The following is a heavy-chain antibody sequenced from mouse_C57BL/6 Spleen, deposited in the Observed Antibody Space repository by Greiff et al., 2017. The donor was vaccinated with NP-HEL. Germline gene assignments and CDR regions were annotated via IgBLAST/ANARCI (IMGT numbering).Heavy chain of an antibody. D-gene: IGHD2-5*01. J-gene: IGHJ4*01. V-gene: IGHV5-17*01. Sequence: EVKLVESGGGLVKPGGSLKLSCAASGFTFSDYGMHWVRQAPEKGLEWVAYISSGSSTIYYADTVKGRFTISRDNAKNTLFLQMTSLRSEDTAMYYCARVYYSNDDYAMDYWGQGTSVTVSS. CDR1: GFTFSDYG. CDR2: ISSGSSTI. CDR3: ARVYYSNDDYAMDY.